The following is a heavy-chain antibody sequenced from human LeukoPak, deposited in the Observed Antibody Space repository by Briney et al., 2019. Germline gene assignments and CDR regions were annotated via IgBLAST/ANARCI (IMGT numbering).Heavy chain of an antibody. Sequence: GGSLRLSCAVSGFTLSRYWMSWVRQAPGKGLEWVANIKLDGSEKHYVDSVKGRFTISRDNSKNTMFLQMNSLRAEDTAVYHCARDRSGYANDAFDFWGQGTMVTVSS. J-gene: IGHJ3*01. V-gene: IGHV3-7*01. CDR3: ARDRSGYANDAFDF. CDR1: GFTLSRYW. CDR2: IKLDGSEK. D-gene: IGHD3-3*01.